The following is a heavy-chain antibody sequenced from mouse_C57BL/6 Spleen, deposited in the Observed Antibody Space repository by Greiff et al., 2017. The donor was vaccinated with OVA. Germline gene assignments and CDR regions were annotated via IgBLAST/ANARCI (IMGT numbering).Heavy chain of an antibody. V-gene: IGHV1-82*01. CDR2: IYPGDGDT. CDR3: ARERVAHFDY. CDR1: GYAFSSSW. Sequence: QVQLKESGPELVKPGASVKISCKASGYAFSSSWMNWVKQRPGKGLEWIGRIYPGDGDTNYNGKFKGKATLTADKSSSTAYMQLSSLTSEDSAVYFCARERVAHFDYWGQGTTLTVSS. D-gene: IGHD1-1*02. J-gene: IGHJ2*01.